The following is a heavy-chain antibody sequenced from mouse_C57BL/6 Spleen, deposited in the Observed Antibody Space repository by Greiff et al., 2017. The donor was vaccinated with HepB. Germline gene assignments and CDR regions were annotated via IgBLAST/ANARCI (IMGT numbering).Heavy chain of an antibody. J-gene: IGHJ3*01. V-gene: IGHV5-4*01. CDR1: GFTFSSYA. D-gene: IGHD1-1*01. Sequence: EVQLVESGGGLVKPGGSLKLSCAASGFTFSSYAMSWVRQTPEKRLEWVATISDGSSYTYYPDNVKGRFTISRDNDKNNLYLQMSHVKSEDSDMYYCACGGSSSSFAYWGQGTLVTVSA. CDR3: ACGGSSSSFAY. CDR2: ISDGSSYT.